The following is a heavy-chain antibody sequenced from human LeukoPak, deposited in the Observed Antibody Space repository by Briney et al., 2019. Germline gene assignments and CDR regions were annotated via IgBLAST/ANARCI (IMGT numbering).Heavy chain of an antibody. D-gene: IGHD1-14*01. CDR3: ARHGHTPDRNPLDV. Sequence: SETLSLTCTVSGGSISSSSYYWGWIRQPPGKGLEWIGSIYYSGSTYYNPSLKSRVTISVDTSKNQFSLKLSSVTAADTAVYYCARHGHTPDRNPLDVWGKGTTVTVSS. V-gene: IGHV4-39*07. J-gene: IGHJ6*04. CDR2: IYYSGST. CDR1: GGSISSSSYY.